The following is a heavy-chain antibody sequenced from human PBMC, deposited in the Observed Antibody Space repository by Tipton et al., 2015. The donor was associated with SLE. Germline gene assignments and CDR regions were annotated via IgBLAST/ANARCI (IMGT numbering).Heavy chain of an antibody. CDR1: GGSISSGSYY. D-gene: IGHD3-3*01. CDR3: ARSGVDDFWSVYYKINYFDY. J-gene: IGHJ4*02. V-gene: IGHV4-61*02. CDR2: IYTSGST. Sequence: TLSLTCTVSGGSISSGSYYWSWIRQPAGKGLEWIGRIYTSGSTNYNPSLKSRVTISVDTSKNQFSLKLSSVTAADTALYYCARSGVDDFWSVYYKINYFDYWGQGTLVTVSS.